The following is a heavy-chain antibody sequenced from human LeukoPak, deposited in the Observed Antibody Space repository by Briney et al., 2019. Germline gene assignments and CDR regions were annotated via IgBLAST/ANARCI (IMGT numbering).Heavy chain of an antibody. Sequence: PSETLSLTCTVSGSSINNNFWTWIRQPRAKGLEWIGYIYSSGSANYNPSLKSRVIISGDTSKNQISLRLTSVTAADTAMYFCARHRDYYDTWGHGTLVTVSS. CDR3: ARHRDYYDT. CDR2: IYSSGSA. V-gene: IGHV4-59*08. CDR1: GSSINNNF. J-gene: IGHJ4*01. D-gene: IGHD3-22*01.